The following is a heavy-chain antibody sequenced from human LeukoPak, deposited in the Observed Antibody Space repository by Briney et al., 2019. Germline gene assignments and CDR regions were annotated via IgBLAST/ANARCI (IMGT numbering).Heavy chain of an antibody. D-gene: IGHD1-26*01. CDR3: ARESREIVGATTRPV. CDR2: IYYSGST. Sequence: SETLSLTCTVSGGSISSYYWSWIRQPPGKGLEWIGYIYYSGSTNHNPSLKSRVTISVDTSKNQFSLKLSSVTAADTAVYYCARESREIVGATTRPVWGQGTLVTVSS. CDR1: GGSISSYY. V-gene: IGHV4-59*01. J-gene: IGHJ4*02.